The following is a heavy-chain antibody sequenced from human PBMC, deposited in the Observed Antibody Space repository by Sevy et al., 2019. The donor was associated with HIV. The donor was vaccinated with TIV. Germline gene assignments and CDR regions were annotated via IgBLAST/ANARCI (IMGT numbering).Heavy chain of an antibody. CDR1: GFTFSSYG. CDR3: AKCLAALPGYYYGVDV. Sequence: GGSLRLSCAASGFTFSSYGMSWVPQAPGKGLEWVSVISDIGNTYYADSVKGRFTMSRDNSKNTLYLQMNSLRAEDTAVYYCAKCLAALPGYYYGVDVWGQGTTVTVSS. J-gene: IGHJ6*02. V-gene: IGHV3-23*01. D-gene: IGHD6-6*01. CDR2: ISDIGNT.